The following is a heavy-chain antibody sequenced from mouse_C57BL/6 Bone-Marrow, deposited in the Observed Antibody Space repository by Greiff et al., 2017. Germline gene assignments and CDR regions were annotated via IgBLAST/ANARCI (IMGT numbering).Heavy chain of an antibody. CDR2: IYPGSGST. D-gene: IGHD1-1*01. J-gene: IGHJ2*01. CDR1: GYTFTSYW. V-gene: IGHV1-55*01. CDR3: GGCYGSSHYYFDY. Sequence: QVHVKQPGAELVKPGASVKMSCKASGYTFTSYWITWVKQRPGQGLEWIGDIYPGSGSTNYNEKFKSKATLTVDTSSSTAYMQLSSLTSEDSAVYYCGGCYGSSHYYFDYWGQGTTLTVSS.